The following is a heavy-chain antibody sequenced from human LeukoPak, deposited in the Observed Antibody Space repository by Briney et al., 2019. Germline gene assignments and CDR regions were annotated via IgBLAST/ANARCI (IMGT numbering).Heavy chain of an antibody. CDR3: AHSYYDSSGSYYYYYYMDV. D-gene: IGHD3-22*01. CDR2: IYPGDSDT. CDR1: GYSFTSYW. J-gene: IGHJ6*03. V-gene: IGHV5-51*01. Sequence: GESLKISCKGSGYSFTSYWIGWVRQMPGKGLEWMGSIYPGDSDTRYSPSFQGQVTISADKSISTAYLQWSSLKASDTAMYYCAHSYYDSSGSYYYYYYMDVWGKGTTVTVSS.